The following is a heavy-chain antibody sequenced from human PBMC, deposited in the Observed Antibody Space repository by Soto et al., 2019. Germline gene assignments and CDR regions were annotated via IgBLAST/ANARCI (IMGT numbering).Heavy chain of an antibody. CDR2: IIPIFGIA. V-gene: IGHV1-69*08. CDR1: GGTFSRYS. CDR3: AREDRDRETGLVPAAIDGMDV. Sequence: QVQLVQSGAEVKKPGSSVKVSCKASGGTFSRYSITWVRQAPGHGLEWIGRIIPIFGIASYAQKSQGRVTITEDESTSTAYIEPSSLRSDDTAVYYCAREDRDRETGLVPAAIDGMDVWGQGTTVTVSS. D-gene: IGHD2-2*01. J-gene: IGHJ6*02.